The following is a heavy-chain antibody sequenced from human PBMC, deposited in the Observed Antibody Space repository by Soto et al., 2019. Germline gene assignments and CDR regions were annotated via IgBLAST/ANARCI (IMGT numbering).Heavy chain of an antibody. Sequence: GASVKVSCKASGGTFSSYTISWVRQAPGQGLEWMGRIIPILGIANYAQKFQGRVTITADKSTSTAYMELSSLRSEDTAVYYCARSDYVWGSYRSHFPYGMDVWGQGTTVTVSS. D-gene: IGHD3-16*02. CDR1: GGTFSSYT. CDR2: IIPILGIA. V-gene: IGHV1-69*02. J-gene: IGHJ6*02. CDR3: ARSDYVWGSYRSHFPYGMDV.